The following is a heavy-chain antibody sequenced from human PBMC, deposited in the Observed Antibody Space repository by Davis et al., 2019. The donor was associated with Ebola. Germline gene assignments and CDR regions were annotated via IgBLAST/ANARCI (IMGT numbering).Heavy chain of an antibody. V-gene: IGHV4-30-2*01. D-gene: IGHD3-3*01. CDR2: IYHSGST. J-gene: IGHJ6*02. CDR1: GGSISSGGYS. Sequence: MPSETLSLTCAVSGGSISSGGYSWSWIRQPPGKGLEWIGYIYHSGSTNYNPSLKSRVTISVDTSKNQFSLKLSSVTAADTAVYYCARRDLVITYGMDVWGQGTTVTVSS. CDR3: ARRDLVITYGMDV.